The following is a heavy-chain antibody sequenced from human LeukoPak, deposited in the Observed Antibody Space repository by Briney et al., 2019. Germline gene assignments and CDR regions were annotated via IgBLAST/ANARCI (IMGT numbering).Heavy chain of an antibody. CDR1: GFMFTSYW. Sequence: PGGSLRLSCAASGFMFTSYWMSWVRQAPGKGLEWVANINQDGSAKYYVDSVKGRFTISRDNAKNSLYLQMNSLRAEDTAVYYCARTHPVWYFDYWGQGTLVTVSS. CDR3: ARTHPVWYFDY. V-gene: IGHV3-7*01. CDR2: INQDGSAK. J-gene: IGHJ4*02.